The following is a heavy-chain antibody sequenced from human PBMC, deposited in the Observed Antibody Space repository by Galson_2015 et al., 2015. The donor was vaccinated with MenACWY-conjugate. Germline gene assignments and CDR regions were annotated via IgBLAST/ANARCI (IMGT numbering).Heavy chain of an antibody. CDR1: GDSVSSHSAA. V-gene: IGHV6-1*01. CDR2: TYYRSKWYN. Sequence: CAISGDSVSSHSAAWNWIRQSPSRGLEWLGRTYYRSKWYNDYAVSVKSRITINPDTSKNQFSLQLNSVTPEDTAVYYCARSAEAGIAAAAHIDYWGQGTLVTVSS. CDR3: ARSAEAGIAAAAHIDY. D-gene: IGHD6-13*01. J-gene: IGHJ4*02.